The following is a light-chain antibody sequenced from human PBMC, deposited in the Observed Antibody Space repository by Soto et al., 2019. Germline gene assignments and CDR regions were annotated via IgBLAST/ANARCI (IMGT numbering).Light chain of an antibody. CDR3: SSYTTSSTHV. Sequence: QSALTQPASVSGSPGQSIAISCTGTSSDVGGYNYVSWHQQHPGKAPKLMIYDVSNRPSGVSNRFSGTKSGNTASLTISGLKDEDAYDYSCSSYTTSSTHVFRTGTKVPLL. CDR1: SSDVGGYNY. CDR2: DVS. J-gene: IGLJ1*01. V-gene: IGLV2-14*01.